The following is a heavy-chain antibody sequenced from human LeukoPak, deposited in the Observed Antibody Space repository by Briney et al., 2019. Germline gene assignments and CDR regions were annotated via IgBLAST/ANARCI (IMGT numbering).Heavy chain of an antibody. CDR1: GYTFTGYY. V-gene: IGHV1-2*02. J-gene: IGHJ3*02. Sequence: GASVKVSCKASGYTFTGYYMHWVRQAPGQGLEWMGWINPNSGGTNYAQKFQGRVTMTRDTSINTAYMELSRLRSDDTAVYYCARGEAEVADAFDIWGQGTMVTVSS. CDR3: ARGEAEVADAFDI. CDR2: INPNSGGT. D-gene: IGHD3-16*01.